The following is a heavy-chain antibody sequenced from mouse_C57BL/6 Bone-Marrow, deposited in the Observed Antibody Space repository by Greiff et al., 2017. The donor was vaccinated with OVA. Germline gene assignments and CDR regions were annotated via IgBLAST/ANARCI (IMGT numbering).Heavy chain of an antibody. J-gene: IGHJ4*01. CDR1: GFTFSSYG. Sequence: EVNVVESGGDLVKPGGSLKLSCAASGFTFSSYGMSWVRQTPDKRLEWVATISSGGSYTYYPDSVKGRFTISRDNAKNTLYLQMSSLKSEDTAMYYCARRGPSYAMDYWGQGTSVTVSS. CDR2: ISSGGSYT. CDR3: ARRGPSYAMDY. V-gene: IGHV5-6*01.